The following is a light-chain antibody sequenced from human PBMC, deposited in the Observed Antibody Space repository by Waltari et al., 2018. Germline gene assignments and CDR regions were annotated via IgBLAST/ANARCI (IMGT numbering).Light chain of an antibody. Sequence: QSALTQPASVSGSPGQSITISCTGTSRDVGGYNYVSWYQQHPGKAPKLMIYEVSNRPSGVSNRFSGSKSGNTASLTISGLQAEDEADYYCSSYTSSSILFGGGTKLTVL. CDR1: SRDVGGYNY. V-gene: IGLV2-14*01. CDR2: EVS. CDR3: SSYTSSSIL. J-gene: IGLJ3*02.